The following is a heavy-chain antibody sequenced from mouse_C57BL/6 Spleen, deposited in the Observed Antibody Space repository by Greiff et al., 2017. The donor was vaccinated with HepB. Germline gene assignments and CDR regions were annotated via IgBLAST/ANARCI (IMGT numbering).Heavy chain of an antibody. CDR3: TQGRDEDYFDY. V-gene: IGHV1-5*01. D-gene: IGHD3-3*01. J-gene: IGHJ2*01. Sequence: VQLQQSGTVLARPGASVKMSCKTSGYTFTSYWMHWVKQRPGQGLEWIGAIYPGNSDTSYNQKFKGKAKLTAVTSASTAYMELSSLTNEDSAVYYCTQGRDEDYFDYWGQGTTLTVSS. CDR2: IYPGNSDT. CDR1: GYTFTSYW.